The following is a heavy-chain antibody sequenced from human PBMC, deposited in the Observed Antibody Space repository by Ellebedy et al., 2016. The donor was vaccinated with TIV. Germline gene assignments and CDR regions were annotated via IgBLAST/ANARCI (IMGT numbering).Heavy chain of an antibody. CDR2: VFPRDSET. Sequence: GESLKISCKGSGYTFSESWIGWVRQKPGRGLEWMGIVFPRDSETRYSPSFEGQVTFSVDTSIGTAYLPWNSLRASDTAMYYCTRLREHYEGPCDFWGQGTLVTVSS. D-gene: IGHD4-17*01. CDR1: GYTFSESW. J-gene: IGHJ4*02. V-gene: IGHV5-51*01. CDR3: TRLREHYEGPCDF.